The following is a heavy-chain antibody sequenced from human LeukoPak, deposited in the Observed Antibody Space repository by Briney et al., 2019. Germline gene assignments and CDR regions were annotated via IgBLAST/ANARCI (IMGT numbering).Heavy chain of an antibody. J-gene: IGHJ4*02. CDR1: GGSISSGGYY. V-gene: IGHV4-30-2*01. CDR3: ARRFGRSGFWSGYYGY. D-gene: IGHD3-3*01. Sequence: PSQTLSLTCTVSGGSISSGGYYWSWIRQPPGKGLEWIGYIYHSGSTNYNPSLKSRVTISVDTSKNQFSLKLSSVTAADTAVYYCARRFGRSGFWSGYYGYWGQGTLVTVSS. CDR2: IYHSGST.